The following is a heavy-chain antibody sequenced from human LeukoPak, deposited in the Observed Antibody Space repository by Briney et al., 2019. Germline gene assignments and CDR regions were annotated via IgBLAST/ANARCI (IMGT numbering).Heavy chain of an antibody. Sequence: GASAKVSCKASGYTFTSYGISWVRQAPGQGLEWMGRIIPILDIANYAQKFQGIVTITADKSTSTAYMELSSLRSEDTAVYYCARGVDGGNSDWFDPWGQGTLVTVSS. CDR2: IIPILDIA. D-gene: IGHD4-23*01. CDR1: GYTFTSYG. J-gene: IGHJ5*02. V-gene: IGHV1-69*04. CDR3: ARGVDGGNSDWFDP.